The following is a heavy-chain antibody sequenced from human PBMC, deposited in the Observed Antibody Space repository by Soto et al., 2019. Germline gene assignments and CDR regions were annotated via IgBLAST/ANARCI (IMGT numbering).Heavy chain of an antibody. CDR3: ARVDSLQLRLLDWSIPTGGGGDYYYGMDV. Sequence: ASVKVSCKASGYTFTSYGISWVRQAPGQGLERMGWISAYNGNTNYAQKLQGRGTMTTDTSTSTAYMELWCLRSVDTAAYYCARVDSLQLRLLDWSIPTGGGGDYYYGMDVWGQGTTVTVSS. CDR2: ISAYNGNT. D-gene: IGHD3-3*01. J-gene: IGHJ6*02. V-gene: IGHV1-18*01. CDR1: GYTFTSYG.